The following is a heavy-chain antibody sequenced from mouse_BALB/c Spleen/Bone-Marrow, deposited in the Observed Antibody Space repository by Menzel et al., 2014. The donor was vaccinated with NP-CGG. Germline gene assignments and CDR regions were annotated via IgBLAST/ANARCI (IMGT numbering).Heavy chain of an antibody. CDR1: GYSFTSYW. V-gene: IGHV1S126*01. CDR2: IDPSDSET. CDR3: ASPSDGNPFAY. J-gene: IGHJ3*01. Sequence: VKLVESGPQLVRPGASAKISCKASGYSFTSYWMHWVKQRPGQGLEWIGMIDPSDSETRLNQKFKDKATLTSDKSSSTAYMQLSSPISEDSAVYYCASPSDGNPFAYWGQGTLVTVSA. D-gene: IGHD2-1*01.